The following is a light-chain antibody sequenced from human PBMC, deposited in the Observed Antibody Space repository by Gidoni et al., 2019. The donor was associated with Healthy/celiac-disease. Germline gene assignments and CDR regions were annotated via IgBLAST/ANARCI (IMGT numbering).Light chain of an antibody. CDR2: KVS. V-gene: IGKV2-30*02. Sequence: DVVMTQSPLSLPVTLGPPASIACRSSQSLVHSDGNTYLNWFQQRPGQSPRRLIYKVSNRDSGVPDRFSGSGSGTDFTLKISRVEAEDVGVYYCMQGTHWTTFGQGTKVEIK. J-gene: IGKJ1*01. CDR3: MQGTHWTT. CDR1: QSLVHSDGNTY.